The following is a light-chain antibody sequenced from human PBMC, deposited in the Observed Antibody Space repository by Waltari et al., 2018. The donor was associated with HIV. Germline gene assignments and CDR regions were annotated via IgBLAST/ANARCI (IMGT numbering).Light chain of an antibody. CDR3: QQYNNWPRT. J-gene: IGKJ1*01. V-gene: IGKV3-20*01. CDR2: GAS. Sequence: EIVLTQSPGTLSVSPGERATLSCRASQSVRSTSLAWYQQKPGQAPRLLIYGASSRATGFPDRFSGSGSGTDFTLTISRLEPEDFAIYYCQQYNNWPRTFGQGTKVEFK. CDR1: QSVRSTS.